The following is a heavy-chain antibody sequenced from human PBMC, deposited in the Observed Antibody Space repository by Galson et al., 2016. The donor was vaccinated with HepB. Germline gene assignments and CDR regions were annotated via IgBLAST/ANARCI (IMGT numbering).Heavy chain of an antibody. CDR3: VRGGDFWSGYPDY. Sequence: QSGAEVKKPGESLKISCKASGYSFSSSWIAWVRQMPGKGLEWMGVIYPRDSDTRYSPSFQGQVSISADKSISTAHLQWSSLKASDTAMYFCVRGGDFWSGYPDYWGQGTLVTVSS. D-gene: IGHD3-3*01. CDR1: GYSFSSSW. V-gene: IGHV5-51*01. J-gene: IGHJ4*02. CDR2: IYPRDSDT.